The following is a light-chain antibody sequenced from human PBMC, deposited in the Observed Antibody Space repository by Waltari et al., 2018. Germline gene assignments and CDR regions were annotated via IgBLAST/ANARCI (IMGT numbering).Light chain of an antibody. J-gene: IGKJ4*01. Sequence: EIVLTQSPATLSLSPGERATLSCRASPSVSSYLAWYQQKPGQAPRLLIYDASNRATGIPARVSGSGSGTDFTLTISSLEPEDFAVYYCQQRSNWPPLTFGGGTKVEIK. CDR3: QQRSNWPPLT. V-gene: IGKV3-11*01. CDR2: DAS. CDR1: PSVSSY.